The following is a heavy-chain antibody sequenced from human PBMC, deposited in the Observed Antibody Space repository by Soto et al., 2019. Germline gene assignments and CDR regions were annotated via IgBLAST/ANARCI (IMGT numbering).Heavy chain of an antibody. D-gene: IGHD3-22*01. CDR2: ISGSGGST. J-gene: IGHJ4*02. CDR1: GFTFSSYG. V-gene: IGHV3-23*04. CDR3: ARSYYYDSSGYYFPLDY. Sequence: VQLVESGGGVVQPGRSLRLSCAASGFTFSSYGMHWVRQAPGKGLEWVSAISGSGGSTYYADSVKGRFTISRDNSKNTLYLQMNSLRAEDTAVYYCARSYYYDSSGYYFPLDYWGQGTLVTVSS.